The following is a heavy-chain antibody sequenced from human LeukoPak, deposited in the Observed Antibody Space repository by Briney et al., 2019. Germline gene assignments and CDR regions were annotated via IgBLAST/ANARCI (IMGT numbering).Heavy chain of an antibody. CDR2: IWSDKSNR. V-gene: IGHV3-33*06. J-gene: IGHJ4*02. CDR1: GFIFNHHA. D-gene: IGHD4-11*01. CDR3: AKDAQRGLDYSNSLEY. Sequence: GGSLRLSCAASGFIFNHHAMHWVRQAPGKGLEWVAVIWSDKSNRFYGDSVRGRFTISSDDSRKTVYLQMERMAAEDTAIYYCAKDAQRGLDYSNSLEYWGQGALVTVAS.